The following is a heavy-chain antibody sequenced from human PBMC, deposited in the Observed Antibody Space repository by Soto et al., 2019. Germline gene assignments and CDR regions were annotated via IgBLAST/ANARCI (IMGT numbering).Heavy chain of an antibody. CDR3: ARDRGGVGATFYFDY. CDR2: IYYSGST. D-gene: IGHD1-26*01. Sequence: QVQLQESGPGLVKPSQTLSLTCTVSGGSISSGGYYWSWIRQHPGKGLEWIGYIYYSGSTYYNPSLKSRVTISVDPSKNQFSLKLSSVTAADTAVYYCARDRGGVGATFYFDYWGQGTLVTVSS. J-gene: IGHJ4*02. CDR1: GGSISSGGYY. V-gene: IGHV4-31*03.